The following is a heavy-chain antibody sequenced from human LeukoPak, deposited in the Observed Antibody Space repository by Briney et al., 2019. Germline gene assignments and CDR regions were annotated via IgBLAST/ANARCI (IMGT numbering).Heavy chain of an antibody. CDR3: AKGSYSSGWFYYFDY. J-gene: IGHJ4*02. D-gene: IGHD6-19*01. CDR1: GFTFDDYA. Sequence: GGSLRLSCAASGFTFDDYAMHWVRQAPGKGLEWVSLISGDGGSTYHADSVKGRFTISRDNSKNSLYLQMNSLRTEDTALYYCAKGSYSSGWFYYFDYWGQGTLVTVSS. V-gene: IGHV3-43*02. CDR2: ISGDGGST.